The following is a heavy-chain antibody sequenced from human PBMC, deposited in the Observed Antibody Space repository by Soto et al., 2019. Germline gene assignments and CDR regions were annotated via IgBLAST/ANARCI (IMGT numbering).Heavy chain of an antibody. Sequence: QITLKESGPTLVKPTQTLTLTCTFSGFSLSTSGVGVGWIRQPPGKALEWLALIYWDDDKRYSPSLKSRLTITKDTSNNQVVLTMTNMDPVYTATYYCAHRPSYCSAGSCYSGFDYWGQGTLVTVSS. V-gene: IGHV2-5*02. CDR1: GFSLSTSGVG. J-gene: IGHJ4*02. D-gene: IGHD2-15*01. CDR2: IYWDDDK. CDR3: AHRPSYCSAGSCYSGFDY.